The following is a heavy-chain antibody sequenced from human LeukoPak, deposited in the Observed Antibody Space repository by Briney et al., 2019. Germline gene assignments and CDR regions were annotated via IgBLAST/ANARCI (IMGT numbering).Heavy chain of an antibody. D-gene: IGHD6-13*01. J-gene: IGHJ4*02. CDR2: ISSSSNNI. V-gene: IGHV3-21*01. CDR3: ARAYYSSSWYGDY. CDR1: GFTFSDYS. Sequence: VGTLRLSCAASGFTFSDYSMNWVRQAPGKGLEWVSFISSSSNNIYYADSVKGRFTISRDNAKNSVYLQMNSLRAEDTAVYYCARAYYSSSWYGDYWGQGTLVAAAS.